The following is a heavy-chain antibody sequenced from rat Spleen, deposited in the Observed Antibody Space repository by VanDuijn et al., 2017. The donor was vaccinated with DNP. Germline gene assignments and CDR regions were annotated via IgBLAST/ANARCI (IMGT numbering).Heavy chain of an antibody. CDR2: ISFEGSST. CDR3: ARGNYPGINTFDY. Sequence: EVQLVESGGGLVQPGRSLKLSCAASGFTFSDYNMAWVRQAPKKGLELVTYISFEGSSTYFGDSVKGRFTISRDNAKSTLYLQMNGLRSEDTATYFCARGNYPGINTFDYWGQGVMVTVSS. D-gene: IGHD1-4*01. V-gene: IGHV5-22*01. J-gene: IGHJ2*01. CDR1: GFTFSDYN.